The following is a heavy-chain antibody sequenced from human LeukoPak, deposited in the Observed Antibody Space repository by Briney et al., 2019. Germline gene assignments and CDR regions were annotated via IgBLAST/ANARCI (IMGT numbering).Heavy chain of an antibody. CDR1: GGTFSSYA. D-gene: IGHD6-13*01. J-gene: IGHJ6*02. CDR2: IIPIFGTA. V-gene: IGHV1-69*13. Sequence: ASVKVSCKASGGTFSSYAISWVRQAPGQGLEWMGGIIPIFGTANYAQKFQGRVTITADESTSTAYMELSSLRSEDTAVYYCARRGTSSSWYVKGPVYYYYGMDVWGQGTTVTVSS. CDR3: ARRGTSSSWYVKGPVYYYYGMDV.